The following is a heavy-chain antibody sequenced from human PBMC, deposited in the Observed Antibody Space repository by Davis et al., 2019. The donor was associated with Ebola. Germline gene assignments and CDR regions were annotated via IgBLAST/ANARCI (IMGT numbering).Heavy chain of an antibody. CDR2: INVANGNT. CDR3: ARGASWGSGSYINY. CDR1: GYTFTTYP. Sequence: ASVKVSCKASGYTFTTYPIHWVRQAPGQRLEWMGWINVANGNTQYSEKFQGRVTISRDTSASTAYMGLSSLRSEDMAVYYRARGASWGSGSYINYWGQGTLVTVSS. J-gene: IGHJ4*02. D-gene: IGHD3-10*01. V-gene: IGHV1-3*03.